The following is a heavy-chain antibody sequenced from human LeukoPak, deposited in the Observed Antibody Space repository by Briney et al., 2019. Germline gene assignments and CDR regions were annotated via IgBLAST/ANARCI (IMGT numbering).Heavy chain of an antibody. CDR1: GGSFSGYY. Sequence: SETLSLTCAVYGGSFSGYYWSWIRQPPGKGLEWIGEINHSGSTNYNPSLKNRVTISVDTSKNQFSLKLSSVTAADTAVYYCARGRGQMRIWGQGTLVTVSS. CDR2: INHSGST. V-gene: IGHV4-34*01. J-gene: IGHJ4*02. D-gene: IGHD5-12*01. CDR3: ARGRGQMRI.